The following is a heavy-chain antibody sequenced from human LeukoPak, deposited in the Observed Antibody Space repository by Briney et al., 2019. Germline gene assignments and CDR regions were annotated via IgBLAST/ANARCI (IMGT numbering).Heavy chain of an antibody. CDR1: GYTFTSYY. D-gene: IGHD5-18*01. V-gene: IGHV1-46*01. CDR3: ARALPHRRLMDTTMEQHWFDP. J-gene: IGHJ5*02. CDR2: INPSGGST. Sequence: ASVKVSCKASGYTFTSYYMHWVRQAPGQGLEWMGIINPSGGSTSYAQKFQGRVTMTRDMSTSTDYMELSSLRSEDTAMYYCARALPHRRLMDTTMEQHWFDPWGQGTLVTVSS.